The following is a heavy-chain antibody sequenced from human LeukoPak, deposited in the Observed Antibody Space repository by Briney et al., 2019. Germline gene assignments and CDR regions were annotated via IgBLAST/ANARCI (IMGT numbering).Heavy chain of an antibody. D-gene: IGHD2-21*02. CDR1: GFTFSNHE. Sequence: GGSLRLSCATSGFTFSNHEMNWVRQAPGKGLEWVAYTSRGGSDISYTDSVKGRFTISTDNANSSLYLQMNSLRAEDTAVYFCVRARLIRLENFFDYWGQGTLVTVSS. J-gene: IGHJ4*02. V-gene: IGHV3-48*03. CDR2: TSRGGSDI. CDR3: VRARLIRLENFFDY.